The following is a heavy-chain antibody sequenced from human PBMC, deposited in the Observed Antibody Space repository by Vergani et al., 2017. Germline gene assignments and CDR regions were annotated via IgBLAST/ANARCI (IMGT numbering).Heavy chain of an antibody. CDR3: ARVNLSGYYDSSGSPGKHAVDI. J-gene: IGHJ3*02. CDR2: IYYSGST. Sequence: QVQLQESGPGLVKPSQTLSLPCTVPGGPISSGGYYWSWLRQHPGKGLEWIGYIYYSGSTYYNPSLKSRVTLSVDTSKNQSSLKLSSVTAADTAVYYCARVNLSGYYDSSGSPGKHAVDIWGQGTMVTVSS. CDR1: GGPISSGGYY. D-gene: IGHD3-22*01. V-gene: IGHV4-31*03.